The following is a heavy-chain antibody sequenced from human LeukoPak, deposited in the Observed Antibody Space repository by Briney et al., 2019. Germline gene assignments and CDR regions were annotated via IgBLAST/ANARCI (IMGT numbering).Heavy chain of an antibody. CDR2: LSGGGDSR. J-gene: IGHJ4*02. CDR3: VRDTWGGFDY. D-gene: IGHD7-27*01. CDR1: GFAFSNYA. Sequence: GGSLRLSCAASGFAFSNYAMSWVRQAPGKGLEWVSSLSGGGDSRYYADSVMGRFTISRDNSKNTLYLQMNSLRAEDTAVYYCVRDTWGGFDYWGQGSLVIVSS. V-gene: IGHV3-23*01.